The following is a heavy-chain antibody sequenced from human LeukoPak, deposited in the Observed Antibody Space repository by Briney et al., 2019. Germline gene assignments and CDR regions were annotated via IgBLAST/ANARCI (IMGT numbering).Heavy chain of an antibody. CDR1: GGSISSYY. V-gene: IGHV4-59*01. CDR3: ARDYGDLWFDP. J-gene: IGHJ5*02. CDR2: IYYSGST. D-gene: IGHD4-17*01. Sequence: SETLSLTCTVSGGSISSYYWSWIRQPPGKGLEWIGYIYYSGSTNYNPSLKSRVTISVDTSKNQFSLKLSSVTAADMAVYYCARDYGDLWFDPWGQGTLVTVSS.